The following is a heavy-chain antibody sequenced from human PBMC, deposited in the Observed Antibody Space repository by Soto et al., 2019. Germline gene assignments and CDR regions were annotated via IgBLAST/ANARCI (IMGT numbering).Heavy chain of an antibody. V-gene: IGHV3-30*18. D-gene: IGHD4-17*01. CDR2: ISYDGSNK. Sequence: QVQLVESGGGVVQPGRSLRLSCAVSGFTFSSYGMHWVRQAPGKGLEWVAVISYDGSNKYYADSVKGRFTISRDNSKNTLYLQMNSLRAEDTAVYYCAKDFFNDYGTFDYWGQGTLVTVSS. J-gene: IGHJ4*02. CDR3: AKDFFNDYGTFDY. CDR1: GFTFSSYG.